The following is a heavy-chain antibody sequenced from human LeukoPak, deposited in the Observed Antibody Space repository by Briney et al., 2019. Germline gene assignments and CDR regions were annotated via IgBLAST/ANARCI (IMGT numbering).Heavy chain of an antibody. Sequence: ASVKVSCKASGYTFTSYDINWVRQATGQGLEWMGWMNPNSGNTGYAQKFQGRVTMTRNTSISTAYMELSSLRSEDTAVYYCATFDYGGNSAVYWGQRTLVTVSS. J-gene: IGHJ4*02. V-gene: IGHV1-8*01. CDR3: ATFDYGGNSAVY. D-gene: IGHD4-23*01. CDR1: GYTFTSYD. CDR2: MNPNSGNT.